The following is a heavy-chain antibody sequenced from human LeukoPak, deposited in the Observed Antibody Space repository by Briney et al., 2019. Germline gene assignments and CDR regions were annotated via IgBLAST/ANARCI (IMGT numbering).Heavy chain of an antibody. CDR2: FDPEDGET. Sequence: ASVKVSCKVSGYTLTELSIHWVRQAPGKGLERMGGFDPEDGETIYAQKFQGRVTMTEDTSTDTAYMELSSLRSEDTAVYYCATDREGSYPRGHFDLWGRGTLVTVSS. CDR3: ATDREGSYPRGHFDL. D-gene: IGHD3-16*02. J-gene: IGHJ2*01. CDR1: GYTLTELS. V-gene: IGHV1-24*01.